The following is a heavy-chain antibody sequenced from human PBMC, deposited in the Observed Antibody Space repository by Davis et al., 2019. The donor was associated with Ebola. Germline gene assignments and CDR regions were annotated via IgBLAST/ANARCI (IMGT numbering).Heavy chain of an antibody. J-gene: IGHJ3*02. D-gene: IGHD2-8*01. Sequence: GESLKISCTGSGYSFTSYWISWVRQIPGKGLEWMGRIDPSDSYTNYSPSFQGHVTISADNSITTAYLQGSSLKASDTALYYCARPSTSGQGNAFNIWGQGTMVRVSS. CDR2: IDPSDSYT. CDR1: GYSFTSYW. CDR3: ARPSTSGQGNAFNI. V-gene: IGHV5-10-1*01.